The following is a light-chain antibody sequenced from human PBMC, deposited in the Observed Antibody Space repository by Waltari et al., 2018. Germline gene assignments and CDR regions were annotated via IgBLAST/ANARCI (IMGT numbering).Light chain of an antibody. CDR3: SSYTSISTLV. CDR1: SSDVGGYNY. J-gene: IGLJ3*02. Sequence: QSALTQPASVSGSPGQSITISCTATSSDVGGYNYVSWFQQHPGRAPKLIIYDVSKRPSGVSNRFSGSKSGNAASLTISGLQAEDEADYYCSSYTSISTLVFGVGTKVTVL. V-gene: IGLV2-14*01. CDR2: DVS.